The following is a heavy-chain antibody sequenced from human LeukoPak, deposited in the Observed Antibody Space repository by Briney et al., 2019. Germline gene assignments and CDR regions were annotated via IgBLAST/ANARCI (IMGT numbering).Heavy chain of an antibody. CDR3: AKDLGYCSGGSCPPGPFDY. J-gene: IGHJ4*02. D-gene: IGHD2-15*01. CDR1: GFTFSSYG. V-gene: IGHV3-30*18. Sequence: GRSLRLSCAASGFTFSSYGMHWVRQAPGKGLEWVAVISYDGSNKYYADSVKGRFTISRDNSKNTLYLQMNSLRAEDTAVYYCAKDLGYCSGGSCPPGPFDYWGQGTLVTVSS. CDR2: ISYDGSNK.